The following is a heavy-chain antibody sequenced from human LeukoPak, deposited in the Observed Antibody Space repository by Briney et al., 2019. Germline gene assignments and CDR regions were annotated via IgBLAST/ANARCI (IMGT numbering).Heavy chain of an antibody. Sequence: SETLSLTCTVSGGSISSSSYYWSWIRQPPGKGLEWIGEINHSGSTNYNPSLKSRVTISVDTSKNQFSLKLSSVTAADTAVYYCARGIQFDPWGQGTLVTVSS. CDR2: INHSGST. CDR3: ARGIQFDP. D-gene: IGHD1-14*01. J-gene: IGHJ5*02. V-gene: IGHV4-39*07. CDR1: GGSISSSSYY.